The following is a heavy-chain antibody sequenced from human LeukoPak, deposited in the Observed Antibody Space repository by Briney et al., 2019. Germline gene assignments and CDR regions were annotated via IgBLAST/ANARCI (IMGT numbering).Heavy chain of an antibody. Sequence: GSLRLSCAASGFTFSSYWMSWVRQPPGKGLEWIGEINHSGSTNYNPSLKSRVTISVDTSKNQFSLKLSSVTAADTAVYYCARGPRFAPLRGFDYWGQGTLVTVSS. CDR1: GFTFSSYW. J-gene: IGHJ4*02. CDR2: INHSGST. CDR3: ARGPRFAPLRGFDY. D-gene: IGHD3-10*01. V-gene: IGHV4-34*01.